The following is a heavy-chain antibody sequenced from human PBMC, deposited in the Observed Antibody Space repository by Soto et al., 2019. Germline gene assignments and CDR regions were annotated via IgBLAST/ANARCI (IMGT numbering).Heavy chain of an antibody. CDR2: IYYSGRT. CDR3: ARAPVVTGMFAP. J-gene: IGHJ5*02. V-gene: IGHV4-61*01. CDR1: GGSVSGGSFY. D-gene: IGHD2-21*02. Sequence: SETLSLTCTVSGGSVSGGSFYFTWIRQPPGKALEWIGYIYYSGRTNYSPSLKSRVSMSVDTSKNQVSLKLTSVTAADAAVYYCARAPVVTGMFAPWGQGTLVSVSS.